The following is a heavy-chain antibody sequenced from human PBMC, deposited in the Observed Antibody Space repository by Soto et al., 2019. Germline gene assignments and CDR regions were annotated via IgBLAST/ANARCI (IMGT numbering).Heavy chain of an antibody. V-gene: IGHV4-31*03. CDR1: GGSISSGGYY. Sequence: PSETLSLTCTVSGGSISSGGYYWSWIRQHPGKGLEWIGYIYYSGTTYNNPSLGSRLSISVDTSKNQFSLKLSSVIAADTAMYYCAIEMFYVFWSASGTEPSGQAIRVTGYS. J-gene: IGHJ5*02. CDR3: AIEMFYVFWSASGTEP. D-gene: IGHD3-3*01. CDR2: IYYSGTT.